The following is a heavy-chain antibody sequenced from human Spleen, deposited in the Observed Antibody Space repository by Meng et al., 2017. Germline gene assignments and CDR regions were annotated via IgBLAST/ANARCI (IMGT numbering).Heavy chain of an antibody. D-gene: IGHD6-13*01. CDR1: GYTFTEYV. V-gene: IGHV7-4-1*02. CDR3: ARTPKKYSSSWYDY. Sequence: QARLVQSGSELKKPGASVKVSCKASGYTFTEYVMNWVRQAPGQGLEWMGWISTNTGKPTYAQGFTRRFVFSLDTSVSTAYLQISYLKAEDTAIYFCARTPKKYSSSWYDYWGQGTLVTVSS. J-gene: IGHJ4*02. CDR2: ISTNTGKP.